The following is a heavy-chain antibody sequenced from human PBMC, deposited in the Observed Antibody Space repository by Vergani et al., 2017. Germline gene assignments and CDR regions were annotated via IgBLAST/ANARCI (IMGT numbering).Heavy chain of an antibody. CDR2: IKSDGSIT. D-gene: IGHD5-12*01. CDR3: VRARCSGPCFMSNWLDS. Sequence: EVQLVESGGGLIHPGGSLRLPCEGSGFSFSGYWMHWVRQSPEKGLVWVSRIKSDGSITNYADSVKGRFTISRDNAKNTLYLEMNSLRGDDTAIYYCVRARCSGPCFMSNWLDSWGQGTLVSVSS. V-gene: IGHV3-74*01. CDR1: GFSFSGYW. J-gene: IGHJ5*01.